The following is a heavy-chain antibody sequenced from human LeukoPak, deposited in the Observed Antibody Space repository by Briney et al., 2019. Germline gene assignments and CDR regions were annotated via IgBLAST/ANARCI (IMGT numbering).Heavy chain of an antibody. CDR3: ARDLRGATRDYYYYGMDV. Sequence: ASVKVSCKAPGGTFSSYAISWVRQAPGQGLEWMGGIIPIFGTANYAQKFQGRVTITADKSTSTAYMELSSLRSEDTAVYYCARDLRGATRDYYYYGMDVWGKGTTVTVSS. J-gene: IGHJ6*04. V-gene: IGHV1-69*06. CDR1: GGTFSSYA. CDR2: IIPIFGTA. D-gene: IGHD5-12*01.